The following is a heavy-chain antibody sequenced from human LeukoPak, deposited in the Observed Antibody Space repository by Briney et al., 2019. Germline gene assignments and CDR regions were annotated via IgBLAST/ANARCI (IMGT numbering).Heavy chain of an antibody. Sequence: PSETLSLTCTVSGYSISSGYYGGWIRQPPGKGLEWIGSIYHSGSTYYNPSLKSRVTISVDTSKNQFYLKLSSVTAADTAVYYCAAASGSYYYYYMDVWGKGTTVTVSS. CDR1: GYSISSGYY. V-gene: IGHV4-38-2*02. D-gene: IGHD1-26*01. CDR3: AAASGSYYYYYMDV. CDR2: IYHSGST. J-gene: IGHJ6*03.